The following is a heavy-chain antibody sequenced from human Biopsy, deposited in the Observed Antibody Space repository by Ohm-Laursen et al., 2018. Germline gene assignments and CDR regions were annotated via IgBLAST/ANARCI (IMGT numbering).Heavy chain of an antibody. V-gene: IGHV1-46*01. CDR3: ARGPRGLVVITTTALYFDY. CDR1: GYTFTSYY. J-gene: IGHJ4*02. D-gene: IGHD3-22*01. CDR2: INPNNDNT. Sequence: ASVKASCKASGYTFTSYYLHWVRQAPGHGLEWMGRINPNNDNTAYAQKFQGRITMTKDTSTSTVYIDLSSLTFDDSAVYYCARGPRGLVVITTTALYFDYWGQGNLVTVSS.